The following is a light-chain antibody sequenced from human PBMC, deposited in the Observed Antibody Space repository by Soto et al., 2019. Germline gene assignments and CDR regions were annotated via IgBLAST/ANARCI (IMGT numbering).Light chain of an antibody. CDR1: RSVSSSY. CDR3: QQYGSSFPWT. CDR2: GAS. Sequence: EIVLTQSPGTLSLSPGERATLSCRASRSVSSSYLAWYQQKPGQAPRLLIYGASTRATGVPDRFSGSGSGQEFTLTISRREPEDSAMDYCQQYGSSFPWTFGQGTKVEIK. J-gene: IGKJ1*01. V-gene: IGKV3-20*01.